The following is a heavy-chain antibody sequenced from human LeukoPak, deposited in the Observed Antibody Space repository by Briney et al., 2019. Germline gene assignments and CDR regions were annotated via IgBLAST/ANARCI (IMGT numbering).Heavy chain of an antibody. CDR3: AKDDYSSSSIDLYYYYYGMDV. Sequence: GGSLRLSCAASGFTFSSYGMHWVRQAPGKGLEWVAVISYDGSNKYYADSVKGRFTISRDNSRNTLYLQMNSLRAEDTAVYYCAKDDYSSSSIDLYYYYYGMDVWGQGTTVTVSS. V-gene: IGHV3-30*18. J-gene: IGHJ6*02. CDR1: GFTFSSYG. D-gene: IGHD6-13*01. CDR2: ISYDGSNK.